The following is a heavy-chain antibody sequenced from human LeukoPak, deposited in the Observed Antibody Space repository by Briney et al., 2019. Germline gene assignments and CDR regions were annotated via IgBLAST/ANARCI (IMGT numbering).Heavy chain of an antibody. Sequence: GGSLRLSCAASGFTSGFAFSGFEMNWVRQAPGKGLEWLSYISTSGSTIYYADSVKGRFTISRDNAKNSLFLQMNSLRAEDTAIYYCAIYAGEPGDYWGQGTLVTVSS. CDR2: ISTSGSTI. CDR1: GFAFSGFE. D-gene: IGHD3-16*01. CDR3: AIYAGEPGDY. V-gene: IGHV3-48*03. J-gene: IGHJ4*02.